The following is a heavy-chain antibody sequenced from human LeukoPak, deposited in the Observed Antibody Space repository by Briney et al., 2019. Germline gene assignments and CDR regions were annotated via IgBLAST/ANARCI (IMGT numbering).Heavy chain of an antibody. V-gene: IGHV3-74*01. Sequence: GGSLRLSCAASGFTFSSYWMHWVRQAPGKGLVWVSRINSDGSSTSYADSVKGRFTISRDNAKNTLYLQVNSLRAEDTAVYYCVRESIRGTRDFDYWGHGTLVTVSS. CDR1: GFTFSSYW. CDR2: INSDGSST. CDR3: VRESIRGTRDFDY. J-gene: IGHJ4*01. D-gene: IGHD3-10*01.